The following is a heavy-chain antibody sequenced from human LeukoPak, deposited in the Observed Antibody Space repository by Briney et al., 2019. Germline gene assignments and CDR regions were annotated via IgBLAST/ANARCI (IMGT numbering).Heavy chain of an antibody. V-gene: IGHV4-59*12. Sequence: SETLSLTCTVSGGSISSYYWSWIRQPPGKGLEWIGYIYYSGSTNYNPSLKSRVTISVDTSKNQFSLKLSSVTAADTAVYYCARVWSYGGNSVDYWGQGTLVTVSS. J-gene: IGHJ4*02. D-gene: IGHD4-23*01. CDR2: IYYSGST. CDR1: GGSISSYY. CDR3: ARVWSYGGNSVDY.